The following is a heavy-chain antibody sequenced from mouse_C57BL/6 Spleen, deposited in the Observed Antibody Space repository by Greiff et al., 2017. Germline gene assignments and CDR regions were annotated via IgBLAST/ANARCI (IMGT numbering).Heavy chain of an antibody. CDR3: ARDSNFVWYFDV. J-gene: IGHJ1*03. CDR2: ISDGGSYT. CDR1: GFTFSSYA. Sequence: EVQRVESGGGLVKPGGSLKLSCAASGFTFSSYAMSWVRQTPEKRLEWVATISDGGSYTYYPDNVKGRFTISRDNAKNNLYLQMSHLKSEDTAMYYCARDSNFVWYFDVWGTGTTVTVSS. D-gene: IGHD2-5*01. V-gene: IGHV5-4*01.